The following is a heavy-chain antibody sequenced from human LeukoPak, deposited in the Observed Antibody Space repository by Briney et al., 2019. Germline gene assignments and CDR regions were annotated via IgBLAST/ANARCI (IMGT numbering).Heavy chain of an antibody. Sequence: PSETLSLTCTASGGSISSSDYYWGWIRQPPGKGLEWIGTIYYTGNTYYNPSLKSRVTISVDTSKNQFSLKLSSVTAADTAVYYCARDRDVTTVTTGTYWYFDLWGRGTLVTVSS. CDR3: ARDRDVTTVTTGTYWYFDL. CDR1: GGSISSSDYY. V-gene: IGHV4-39*07. J-gene: IGHJ2*01. D-gene: IGHD4-11*01. CDR2: IYYTGNT.